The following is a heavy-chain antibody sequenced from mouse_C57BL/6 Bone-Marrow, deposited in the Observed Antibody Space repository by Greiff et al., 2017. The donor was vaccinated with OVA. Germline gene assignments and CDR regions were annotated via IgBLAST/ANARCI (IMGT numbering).Heavy chain of an antibody. V-gene: IGHV5-4*01. D-gene: IGHD4-1*01. CDR2: ISDGGSYT. J-gene: IGHJ4*01. CDR3: ARDQVFNWVYAMDY. Sequence: EVKLVESGGGLVKPGGSLKLSCAASGFTFSSYAMSWVRQTPEKRLEWVATISDGGSYTYYPDTVKGRFTISRDNAKNNLYLQMSHLKSEDTAMYYCARDQVFNWVYAMDYWGQGTSVTVSS. CDR1: GFTFSSYA.